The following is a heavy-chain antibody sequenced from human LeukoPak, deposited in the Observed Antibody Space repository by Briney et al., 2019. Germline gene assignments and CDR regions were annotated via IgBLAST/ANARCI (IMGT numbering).Heavy chain of an antibody. V-gene: IGHV4-59*11. D-gene: IGHD3/OR15-3a*01. CDR1: GASISSHY. J-gene: IGHJ6*03. CDR2: TSGSM. Sequence: SETLSLTCAVSGASISSHYWSWIRQRPGQGLEWIGYTSGSMSDNPSLKSRVAVSVDPSQNQVSLSLTSVTAADTAVYYCARVLAIFGLDTTDFYMDVWGKGTAVPSP. CDR3: ARVLAIFGLDTTDFYMDV.